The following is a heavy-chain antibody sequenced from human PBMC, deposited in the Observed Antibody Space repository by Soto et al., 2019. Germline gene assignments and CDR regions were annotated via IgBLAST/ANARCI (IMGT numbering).Heavy chain of an antibody. CDR2: IWYDGSNK. J-gene: IGHJ4*02. D-gene: IGHD1-26*01. V-gene: IGHV3-33*01. Sequence: QVQLVESGGGVVQPGRSLRLSCAASGFTFSSYGMHWVRQAPGKGLEWVAVIWYDGSNKYYADSVKGRFTISRDNSKSTLYLQMDSLRAEDTAVYYCARGGHYFDYWGQGTLVTVSS. CDR1: GFTFSSYG. CDR3: ARGGHYFDY.